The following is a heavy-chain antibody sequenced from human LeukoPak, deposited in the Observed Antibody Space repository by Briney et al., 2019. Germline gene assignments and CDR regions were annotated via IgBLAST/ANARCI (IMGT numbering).Heavy chain of an antibody. V-gene: IGHV5-51*01. CDR1: GYSFTNYW. J-gene: IGHJ6*03. Sequence: GKCLKISCKNSGYSFTNYWIGWVRQMPGKGLEWMGIIYPGDSDTTYSPSFQGQVTISADKSISTAYLQWSSLKASDTAMYYCAKQAAAGPSPYYYYMDVWGKGTTVTVSS. CDR3: AKQAAAGPSPYYYYMDV. CDR2: IYPGDSDT. D-gene: IGHD6-13*01.